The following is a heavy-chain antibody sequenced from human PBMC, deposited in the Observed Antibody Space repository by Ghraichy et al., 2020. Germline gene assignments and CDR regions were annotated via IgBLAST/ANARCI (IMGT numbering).Heavy chain of an antibody. D-gene: IGHD6-19*01. V-gene: IGHV4-59*01. CDR3: AGAYQSGCFDY. CDR2: IHHTGST. CDR1: GGSMRNYY. Sequence: SETLSLTCIVSGGSMRNYYWSWIRQPPGKGLEWIGYIHHTGSTTYNPSLKSRVTMSVDTSKNRFSLNLRSVTAADTAVFYCAGAYQSGCFDYWGQGNLVIISS. J-gene: IGHJ4*02.